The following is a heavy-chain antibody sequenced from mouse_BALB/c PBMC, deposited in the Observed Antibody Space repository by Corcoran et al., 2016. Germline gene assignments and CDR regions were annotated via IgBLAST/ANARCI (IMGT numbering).Heavy chain of an antibody. V-gene: IGHV4-1*02. CDR3: SRQLGDSMDY. CDR2: VNPERSKK. CDR1: GLDFNKSW. D-gene: IGHD4-1*01. Sequence: ELKLLESGGGLVQPGGSLKLSCEVSGLDFNKSWMSWVRQAPGKGLEWIGEVNPERSKKNYTPSLKDKFIISRYKAKNTLYLQMSKVRSEDTALYYCSRQLGDSMDYCGQGTSVTVSS. J-gene: IGHJ4*01.